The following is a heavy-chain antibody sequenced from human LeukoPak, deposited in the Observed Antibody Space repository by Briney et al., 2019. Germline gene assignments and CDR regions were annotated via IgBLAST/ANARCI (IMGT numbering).Heavy chain of an antibody. CDR3: ARPSGSTPFKRFDY. CDR1: GFTFSSYS. J-gene: IGHJ4*02. D-gene: IGHD1-14*01. Sequence: PGGSLRLSCAASGFTFSSYSMNWVRQPPGKGLEWIGEIGHNGSTNYIPSLKGRVTISVDTSKNQFSLKVTSVTAADTAVYYCARPSGSTPFKRFDYWGQGTPVTVSS. V-gene: IGHV4-34*01. CDR2: IGHNGST.